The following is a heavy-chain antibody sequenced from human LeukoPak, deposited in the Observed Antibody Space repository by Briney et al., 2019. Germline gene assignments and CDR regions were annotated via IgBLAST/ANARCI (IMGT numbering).Heavy chain of an antibody. CDR1: GYSFTSYC. Sequence: GESLKISCKVSGYSFTSYCIGWVRQMPGKGLEWMGIIYPGDSGPTYSPSFQGQVTISVDKSINTAYLQWSSRQASDTAMYYCGMGGDWVPLQEGVFDVWGQGTMVTVST. CDR3: GMGGDWVPLQEGVFDV. J-gene: IGHJ3*01. V-gene: IGHV5-51*01. CDR2: IYPGDSGP. D-gene: IGHD2-21*01.